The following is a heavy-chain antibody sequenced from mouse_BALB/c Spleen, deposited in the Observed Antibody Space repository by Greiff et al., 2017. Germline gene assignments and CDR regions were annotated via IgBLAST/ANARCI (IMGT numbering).Heavy chain of an antibody. Sequence: QVQLQQPGAELVKPGASVKLSCKASGYTFTSYWMHWVKQRPGQGLEWIGEINPSNGRTNYNEKFKSKATLTVDKSSSTAYMQLSSLTSEDSAVYYCARGWFPYAMDYWGQGTSVTVSS. CDR1: GYTFTSYW. D-gene: IGHD2-3*01. J-gene: IGHJ4*01. V-gene: IGHV1S81*02. CDR2: INPSNGRT. CDR3: ARGWFPYAMDY.